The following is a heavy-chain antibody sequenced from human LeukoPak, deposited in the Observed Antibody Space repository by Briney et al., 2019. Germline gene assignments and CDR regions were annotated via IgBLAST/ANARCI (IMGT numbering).Heavy chain of an antibody. CDR1: GYSFTSYY. J-gene: IGHJ3*02. CDR3: ARNDRYIYAFDI. CDR2: INPNSGGT. D-gene: IGHD3-9*01. V-gene: IGHV1-2*02. Sequence: ASVKVSCKASGYSFTSYYVHWVRQAPGQGLEWMGWINPNSGGTNYAQKFQGRVTMTRDTSISTAYMELSRLRSDDTAVYYCARNDRYIYAFDIWGQGTMVTVSS.